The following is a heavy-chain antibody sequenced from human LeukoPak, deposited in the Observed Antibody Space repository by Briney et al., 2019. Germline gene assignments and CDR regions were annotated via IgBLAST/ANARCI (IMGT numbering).Heavy chain of an antibody. D-gene: IGHD3-22*01. V-gene: IGHV1-69*05. Sequence: SVKVSCKASGGTFSSYAISWVRQAPGQGLEWMGGIIPIFGTANYAQKFQGRVTITTDESTSTAYMELSSLRSEDTAVYYSARQTLEYYYDSSGYRFDYWGQGTLVTVSS. CDR1: GGTFSSYA. CDR2: IIPIFGTA. CDR3: ARQTLEYYYDSSGYRFDY. J-gene: IGHJ4*02.